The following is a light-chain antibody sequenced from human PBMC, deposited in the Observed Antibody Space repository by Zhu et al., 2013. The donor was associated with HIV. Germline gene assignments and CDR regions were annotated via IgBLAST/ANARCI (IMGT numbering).Light chain of an antibody. V-gene: IGKV4-1*01. CDR2: WAS. Sequence: DIVMTQSPDSLAVSLGERATINCKSSQSVLYSSNNKNYLAWYQQNPGQPPNLLIYWASTRQPGIPDRFNGSGSGTDFSLTISSLQTEDVAVYYCQQYYSNPPSFGQGTKLEIK. J-gene: IGKJ2*03. CDR3: QQYYSNPPS. CDR1: QSVLYSSNNKNY.